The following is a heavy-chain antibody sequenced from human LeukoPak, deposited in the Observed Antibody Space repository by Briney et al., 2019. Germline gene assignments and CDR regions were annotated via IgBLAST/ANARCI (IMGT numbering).Heavy chain of an antibody. V-gene: IGHV3-43*02. Sequence: GGSLRLSCAASGFTFYDYPMHWVRQVPGKGLEWVSLISGDGATTYYADSFKGRFTIFRDNSKNSLFLQMNSLRTEDTALYYCAKDYYWGQGTLVTVSS. CDR2: ISGDGATT. J-gene: IGHJ4*02. CDR3: AKDYY. CDR1: GFTFYDYP.